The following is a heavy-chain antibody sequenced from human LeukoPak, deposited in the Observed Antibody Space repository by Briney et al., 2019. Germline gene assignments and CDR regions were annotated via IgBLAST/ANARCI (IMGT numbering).Heavy chain of an antibody. D-gene: IGHD6-13*01. CDR2: IYYSGST. CDR3: ARVLWNGYSSSCWYFDY. V-gene: IGHV4-39*07. J-gene: IGHJ4*02. CDR1: GGSISSSSYY. Sequence: PSETLSLTCTVSGGSISSSSYYWGWIRQPPGKGLEWIGSIYYSGSTYYNPSLKSRVTISVDTSKNQFSLRLTSVTAADTAVYYCARVLWNGYSSSCWYFDYWGQGTLVTVSS.